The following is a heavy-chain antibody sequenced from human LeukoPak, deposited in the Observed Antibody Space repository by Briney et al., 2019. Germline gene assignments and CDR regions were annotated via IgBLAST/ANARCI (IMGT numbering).Heavy chain of an antibody. CDR1: GFTFSSYS. D-gene: IGHD3-10*01. CDR3: ARDPPFRLSDYGSGA. J-gene: IGHJ5*02. CDR2: ISGSSSTV. V-gene: IGHV3-48*04. Sequence: TGGSLRLSCAASGFTFSSYSMHWVRQAPGKGLEWVSYISGSSSTVYYADSVTGRFTISRDNAKNSLYLQMNSLRAEDTAVYYCARDPPFRLSDYGSGAWGQGTLVTVSS.